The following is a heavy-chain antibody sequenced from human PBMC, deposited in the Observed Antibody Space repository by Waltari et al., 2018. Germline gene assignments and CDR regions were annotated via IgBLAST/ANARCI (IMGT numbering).Heavy chain of an antibody. CDR1: GFTFGSYD. CDR3: ARWDVWGYFFDY. D-gene: IGHD7-27*01. CDR2: ISTSSNYI. V-gene: IGHV3-21*01. J-gene: IGHJ4*02. Sequence: EVQLVESGGGLVKPGGSLRLSCAASGFTFGSYDMNWVRQAPGKWLEWVSSISTSSNYIYYADSVKGRFTISRDNAKSSLYLQMNSLRAEDTAVYYCARWDVWGYFFDYWGQGTLVTVSS.